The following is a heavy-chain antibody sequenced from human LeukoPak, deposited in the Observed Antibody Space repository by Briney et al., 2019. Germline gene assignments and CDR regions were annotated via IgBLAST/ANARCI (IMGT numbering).Heavy chain of an antibody. V-gene: IGHV3-53*01. CDR3: AKGPESEHPLPHYMDV. Sequence: GGSLRLSCAASGFTVNNNYMTWVRQAPGKGLQWVSVIHTDGTTFYADSVKGRFTISRDNSKNTLSLQMNSLRAEDTAVYYCAKGPESEHPLPHYMDVWGKGTTVTVSS. D-gene: IGHD1-26*01. CDR1: GFTVNNNY. J-gene: IGHJ6*03. CDR2: IHTDGTT.